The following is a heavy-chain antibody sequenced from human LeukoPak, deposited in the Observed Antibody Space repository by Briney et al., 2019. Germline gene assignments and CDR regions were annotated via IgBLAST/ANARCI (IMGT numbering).Heavy chain of an antibody. V-gene: IGHV4-59*12. D-gene: IGHD3-10*01. Sequence: SETLSLTCTVSGGSISSYYWSWIRQPPGKGLEWIGYIYYSGSTNYNPSLKSRVTISVDTSKNQFSLQLNSVTPEDTAVYYCARDGVFVYGSGSPLYYYYYGMDVWGQGTTVTVSS. CDR2: IYYSGST. J-gene: IGHJ6*02. CDR1: GGSISSYY. CDR3: ARDGVFVYGSGSPLYYYYYGMDV.